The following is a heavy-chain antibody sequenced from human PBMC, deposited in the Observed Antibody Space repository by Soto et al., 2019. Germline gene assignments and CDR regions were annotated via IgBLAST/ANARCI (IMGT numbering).Heavy chain of an antibody. CDR2: IYPGDSDT. V-gene: IGHV5-51*01. J-gene: IGHJ5*02. D-gene: IGHD2-8*01. CDR1: GYRFTSYW. CDR3: ARVPVLMVRTSNWFDP. Sequence: GESLKISCKGSGYRFTSYWIGWVRQMPGKGLEWMGIIYPGDSDTRYSPSFQGQVTISADKSISTAYLQWSSLKASDTAMYYCARVPVLMVRTSNWFDPWGQGTLVTVSS.